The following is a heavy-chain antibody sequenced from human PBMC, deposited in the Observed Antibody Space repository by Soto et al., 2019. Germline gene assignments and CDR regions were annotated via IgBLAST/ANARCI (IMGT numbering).Heavy chain of an antibody. D-gene: IGHD2-21*01. CDR1: GFTFSSYG. V-gene: IGHV3-33*01. CDR3: ARGGETPQNAFDI. CDR2: IWYDGSNK. J-gene: IGHJ3*02. Sequence: GGSLRLSCAASGFTFSSYGMHWVRQAPGKGLEWVAVIWYDGSNKYYADSVKGRFTISRDNSKNTLYLQMNSLRAEDTAVYYCARGGETPQNAFDIWGQGTMVTVSS.